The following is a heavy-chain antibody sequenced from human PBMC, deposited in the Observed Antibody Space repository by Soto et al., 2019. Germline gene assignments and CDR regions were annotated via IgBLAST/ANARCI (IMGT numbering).Heavy chain of an antibody. V-gene: IGHV3-64D*08. J-gene: IGHJ6*02. D-gene: IGHD3-16*01. CDR1: GFTFSSYA. CDR2: ISSNGGST. Sequence: PGGSLRLSCSASGFTFSSYAMHWVRQAPGKGLEYVSAISSNGGSTYYADSVKGRFTISRDNPKNTLYLQMSSLRAEDTAVYYCVKDPPGGYYYYGVDVWGQGTTVTVAS. CDR3: VKDPPGGYYYYGVDV.